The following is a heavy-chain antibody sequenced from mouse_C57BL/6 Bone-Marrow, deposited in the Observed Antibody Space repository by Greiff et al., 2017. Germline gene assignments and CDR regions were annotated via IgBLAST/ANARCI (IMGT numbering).Heavy chain of an antibody. CDR1: GFTFSDYY. CDR3: ARHGWFPFDY. CDR2: ISNGGGST. J-gene: IGHJ2*01. V-gene: IGHV5-12*01. Sequence: EVMLVESGGGLVQPGGSLKLSCAASGFTFSDYYMYWVRQTPEKRLEWVAYISNGGGSTYYPDTVKGRFTISRDNAKNTLYLQMSRLKSEDTAMYYCARHGWFPFDYWGQGTTLTVSS. D-gene: IGHD1-1*02.